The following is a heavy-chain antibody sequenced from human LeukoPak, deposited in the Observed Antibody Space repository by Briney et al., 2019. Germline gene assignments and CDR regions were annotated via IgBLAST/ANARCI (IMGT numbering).Heavy chain of an antibody. CDR3: AKVSARYKYYYDSSGFVDFDY. V-gene: IGHV3-30*18. CDR1: GFTFSSYA. CDR2: ISYDGSNK. Sequence: PGGSLRLSCAASGFTFSSYAMSWVRQAPGKGLEWVAVISYDGSNKYYADSVKGRFTISRDNSKNTLYLQMNSLRAEDTAVYYCAKVSARYKYYYDSSGFVDFDYWGQGTLVTVSS. D-gene: IGHD3-22*01. J-gene: IGHJ4*02.